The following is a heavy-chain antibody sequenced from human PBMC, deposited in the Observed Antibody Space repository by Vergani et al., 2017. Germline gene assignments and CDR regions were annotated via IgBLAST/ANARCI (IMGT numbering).Heavy chain of an antibody. J-gene: IGHJ2*01. CDR2: IYSGGST. Sequence: EVQLVESGGGLIQPGGSLRLSCAASGFTVSSNYMSWVRQAPGKGLEWVSVIYSGGSTYYADSVKGRFTISRDNAKNSLYLQMNSLRDEDTAVYYCARGYCGGDCYNDWYFDLWGRGTLVTVSS. D-gene: IGHD2-21*02. CDR1: GFTVSSNY. CDR3: ARGYCGGDCYNDWYFDL. V-gene: IGHV3-53*01.